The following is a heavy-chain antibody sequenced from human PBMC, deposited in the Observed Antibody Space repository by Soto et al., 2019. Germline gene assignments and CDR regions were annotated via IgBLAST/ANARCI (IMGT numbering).Heavy chain of an antibody. CDR3: ARVRDAMIVVGPLDI. Sequence: VQLVESGGGVVQPGRSLRLSCAASGFTFSSYAMHWVRQAPGKGLEWVAVISYDGSNKYYADSVKGRFTISRDNSKNTLYLQMNSLRAEDTAVYYCARVRDAMIVVGPLDIWGQGTMVTVSS. V-gene: IGHV3-30-3*01. D-gene: IGHD3-22*01. CDR1: GFTFSSYA. J-gene: IGHJ3*02. CDR2: ISYDGSNK.